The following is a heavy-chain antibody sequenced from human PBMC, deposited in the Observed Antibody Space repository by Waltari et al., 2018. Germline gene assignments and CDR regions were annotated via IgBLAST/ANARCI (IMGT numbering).Heavy chain of an antibody. D-gene: IGHD3-10*01. CDR1: GLTLSRNV. CDR3: AREGVTRHTEFDY. Sequence: DVELVESGGGLVQPGGSLSLSCAASGLTLSRNVMNWVRQAPGKGLEYVSGVNYYGGTTYYADSVKGRFIISRDNSKNTLYLQMGSLRAEDMAVYYCAREGVTRHTEFDYWGQGTLVTVSS. J-gene: IGHJ4*02. CDR2: VNYYGGTT. V-gene: IGHV3-64*07.